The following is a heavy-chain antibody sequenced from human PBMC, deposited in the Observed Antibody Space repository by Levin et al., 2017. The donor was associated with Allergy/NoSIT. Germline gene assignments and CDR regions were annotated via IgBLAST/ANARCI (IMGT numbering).Heavy chain of an antibody. CDR3: ARGGIAAAGRINWFDP. D-gene: IGHD6-13*01. V-gene: IGHV4-59*01. J-gene: IGHJ5*02. CDR1: GGSISSYY. Sequence: SETLSLTCTVSGGSISSYYWSWIRQPPGKGLEWIGYIYYSGSTNYNPSLKSRVTISVDTSKNQFSLKLSSVTAADTAVYYCARGGIAAAGRINWFDPWGQGTLVTVSS. CDR2: IYYSGST.